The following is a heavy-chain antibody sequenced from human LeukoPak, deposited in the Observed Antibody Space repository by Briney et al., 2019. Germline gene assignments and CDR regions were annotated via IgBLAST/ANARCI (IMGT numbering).Heavy chain of an antibody. CDR3: ARDRGYGDETGYYGMDV. CDR1: GFTFSSYA. CDR2: IYSGGST. J-gene: IGHJ6*02. V-gene: IGHV3-66*01. Sequence: PGGSLRLSCAASGFTFSSYAMSWVRQAPGKGLEWVSVIYSGGSTYYADSVKGRFTISRDNSKNTLYLQMNSLRAEDTAVYYCARDRGYGDETGYYGMDVWGQGTTVTVSS. D-gene: IGHD4-17*01.